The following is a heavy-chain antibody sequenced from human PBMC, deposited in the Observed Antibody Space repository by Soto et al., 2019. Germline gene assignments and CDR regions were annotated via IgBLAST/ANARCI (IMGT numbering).Heavy chain of an antibody. V-gene: IGHV1-46*01. J-gene: IGHJ6*02. CDR2: INPGSRIT. Sequence: QVQLVQSGAEVKKPGASVKVACKTSGYTFTNYFIHWVRQAPGQGLEWMGTINPGSRITTYALNFQDRLTITRDTSTSTVYLELSSLTSEDTGIYSCARDPNYYDFWTGSQFYHGMDVWGQGTTVTVSS. CDR1: GYTFTNYF. D-gene: IGHD3-3*01. CDR3: ARDPNYYDFWTGSQFYHGMDV.